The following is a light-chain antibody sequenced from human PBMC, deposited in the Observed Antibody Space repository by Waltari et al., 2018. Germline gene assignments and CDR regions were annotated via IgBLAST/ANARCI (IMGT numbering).Light chain of an antibody. CDR3: LQDYSYPYT. CDR1: QDIRND. J-gene: IGKJ2*01. V-gene: IGKV1-6*01. Sequence: AIQMTQSPSSLSTFVGDRVTITCRASQDIRNDLGWYQQKSGKAPKLLIYASSSLQSGAPSRFSGSGSGTDFTLTISGLQPEDVATFYCLQDYSYPYTFGQGTKLEIK. CDR2: ASS.